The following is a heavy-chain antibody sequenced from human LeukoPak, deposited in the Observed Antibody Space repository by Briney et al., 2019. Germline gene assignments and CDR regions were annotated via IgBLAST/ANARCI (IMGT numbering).Heavy chain of an antibody. Sequence: SETLSLTCTVSGGSISSSSYYWGWIRQPPGKGLEWIGSIYYGGSTYYNPSLKSRVTISVDTSKNQFSLKLSSVTAADTAVYYCGGPRGNGMDVWGQGTTVTVSS. V-gene: IGHV4-39*07. CDR1: GGSISSSSYY. J-gene: IGHJ6*02. CDR2: IYYGGST. CDR3: GGPRGNGMDV. D-gene: IGHD3-10*01.